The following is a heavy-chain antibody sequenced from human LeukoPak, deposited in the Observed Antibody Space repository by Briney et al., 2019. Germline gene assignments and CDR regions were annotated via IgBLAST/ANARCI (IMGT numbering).Heavy chain of an antibody. V-gene: IGHV4-31*03. CDR2: IYYSGST. CDR3: ARGLYCSSTSCIREKNWFDP. D-gene: IGHD2-2*01. J-gene: IGHJ5*02. Sequence: SQTLSLTCTVSGGSISSGGYYWSWIRQHPGTGLEWIGYIYYSGSTYYNPSLKSRVTISVDTSKNQFSLKLSSVTAADTAVYYCARGLYCSSTSCIREKNWFDPWGQGTLATVSS. CDR1: GGSISSGGYY.